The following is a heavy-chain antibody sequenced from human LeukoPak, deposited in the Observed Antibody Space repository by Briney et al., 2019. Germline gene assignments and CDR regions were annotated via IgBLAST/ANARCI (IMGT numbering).Heavy chain of an antibody. CDR3: ARDGAVAGLDAFDI. CDR1: GGTFSSYA. Sequence: GSSVKVSCKASGGTFSSYAISWVRQAPGQGLEWMGGIIPILGTANYAQKFQGRVTITADESTSTAYMELSSLRSEDTAVYYCARDGAVAGLDAFDIWGQGTMVTVSS. J-gene: IGHJ3*02. D-gene: IGHD6-19*01. V-gene: IGHV1-69*01. CDR2: IIPILGTA.